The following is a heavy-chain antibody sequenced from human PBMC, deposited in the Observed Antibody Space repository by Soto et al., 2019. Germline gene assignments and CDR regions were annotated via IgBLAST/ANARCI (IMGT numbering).Heavy chain of an antibody. J-gene: IGHJ3*02. CDR2: IYYSGST. D-gene: IGHD6-19*01. CDR3: ARGHSSGWIDAFDI. Sequence: SGTLSLTCTVSGGSISSSIYYWSWFRQPPGKGLEWIGYIYYSGSTNYNPSLKSRVTISVDTSKNQFSLKLSSVTAAVTAVYYCARGHSSGWIDAFDIWGQGTMVTVSS. V-gene: IGHV4-61*01. CDR1: GGSISSSIYY.